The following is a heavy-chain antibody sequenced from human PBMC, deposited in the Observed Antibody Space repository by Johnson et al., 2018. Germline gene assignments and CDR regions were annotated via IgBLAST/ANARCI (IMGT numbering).Heavy chain of an antibody. CDR1: RFAFSRYA. Sequence: EVQLVETGGGLVQAGGSLRLSCAASRFAFSRYAMSWVRQAPGKGLEWVSTISASGGTFYADPVKGRFTISRDNSKNTLYLGVNSLRSEETAVYYCANLPLWFGELLFYMDVWGKGTTVTVSS. V-gene: IGHV3-23*04. J-gene: IGHJ6*03. D-gene: IGHD3-10*01. CDR2: ISASGGT. CDR3: ANLPLWFGELLFYMDV.